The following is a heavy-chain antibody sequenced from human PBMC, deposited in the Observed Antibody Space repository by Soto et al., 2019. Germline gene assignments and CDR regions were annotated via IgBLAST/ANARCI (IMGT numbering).Heavy chain of an antibody. CDR2: IIPIFGAA. J-gene: IGHJ4*02. CDR1: GGTFSSYA. V-gene: IGHV1-69*13. D-gene: IGHD6-6*01. Sequence: SVKGSCKASGGTFSSYAISWVRQAPGQGLEWMGGIIPIFGAANYAQKFQGRVTITADESTSTAYMELSSLRSEDTAVYYCARAGSVTSSPYYFDYWGQGTLVTVSS. CDR3: ARAGSVTSSPYYFDY.